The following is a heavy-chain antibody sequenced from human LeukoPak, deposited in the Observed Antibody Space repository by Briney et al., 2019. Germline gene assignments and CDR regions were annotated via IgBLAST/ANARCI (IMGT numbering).Heavy chain of an antibody. CDR2: INTDGSST. V-gene: IGHV3-74*01. D-gene: IGHD2-15*01. CDR1: GFTFSSYW. CDR3: ARRYGAFDI. Sequence: PSGGSLRLSCAASGFTFSSYWMHWVRQAPGKGLVWVSRINTDGSSTSYADSVKGRFTIYRENAKNTLYLQMNSLRAEDTAVYYCARRYGAFDIWGQGTLVTVSS. J-gene: IGHJ3*02.